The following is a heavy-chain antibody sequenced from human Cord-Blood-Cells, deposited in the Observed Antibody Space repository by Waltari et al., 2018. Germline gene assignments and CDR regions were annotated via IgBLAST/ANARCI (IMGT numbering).Heavy chain of an antibody. CDR1: EGTFSSYA. D-gene: IGHD6-6*01. J-gene: IGHJ4*02. CDR2: ISPIFGTA. CDR3: ARTGVIYSSSSYYFDY. V-gene: IGHV1-69*01. Sequence: QVQLVQSGAEVKKPGSSVKVSCKASEGTFSSYAISWVRQAPGQGLEWMGGISPIFGTANYAQKFQGRVTITADESTSTAYMELSSLRSEDTAVYYCARTGVIYSSSSYYFDYWGQGTLVTVSS.